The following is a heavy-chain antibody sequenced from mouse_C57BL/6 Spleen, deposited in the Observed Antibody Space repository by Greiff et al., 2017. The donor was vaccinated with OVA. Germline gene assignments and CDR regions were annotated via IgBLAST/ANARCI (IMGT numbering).Heavy chain of an antibody. Sequence: PLPQPFSYLLNPFSSVKMSCNSSGYTFTSYWITWVKQRPGQGLECIGDIYPGSGSTNYNEKFKSKATLTVDTSSSTAYMQLSSLTSEDSAVYYCARSTTVVAKNYFDYWGQGTTLTVSS. V-gene: IGHV1-55*01. CDR3: ARSTTVVAKNYFDY. D-gene: IGHD1-1*01. CDR1: GYTFTSYW. J-gene: IGHJ2*01. CDR2: IYPGSGST.